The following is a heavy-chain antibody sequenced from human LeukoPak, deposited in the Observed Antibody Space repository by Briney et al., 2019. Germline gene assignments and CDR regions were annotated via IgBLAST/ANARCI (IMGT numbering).Heavy chain of an antibody. CDR1: GFTFSSYE. CDR2: ISSSGSTI. Sequence: PGGSLRLSCAASGFTFSSYEMNWVRQAPGKGLEWVSYISSSGSTIYYADSVKGRFTISRDNAKNSLYLQMNSLRAEDTAVYYYARQLGEIEYYYYYMDVWGKGTTVTVSS. D-gene: IGHD1-1*01. J-gene: IGHJ6*03. V-gene: IGHV3-48*03. CDR3: ARQLGEIEYYYYYMDV.